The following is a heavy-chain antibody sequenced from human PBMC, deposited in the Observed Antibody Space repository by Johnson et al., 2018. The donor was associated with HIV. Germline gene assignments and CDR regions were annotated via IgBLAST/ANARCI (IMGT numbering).Heavy chain of an antibody. CDR1: GFTFSNAW. J-gene: IGHJ3*02. CDR2: ISYDGSNK. CDR3: ASAWGELDDAFDI. D-gene: IGHD1-26*01. Sequence: VPLVESGGGLVKPGGSLRLSCAASGFTFSNAWMNWVRQAPGKGLEWVAVISYDGSNKYYADSVKGRFTISRDNSKNTLYLQMNSLRAEDTAVYYCASAWGELDDAFDIWGQGTMVTVSS. V-gene: IGHV3-30*03.